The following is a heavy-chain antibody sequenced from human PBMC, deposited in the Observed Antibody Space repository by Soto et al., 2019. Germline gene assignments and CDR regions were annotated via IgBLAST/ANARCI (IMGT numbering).Heavy chain of an antibody. Sequence: GGSLRLSCAASGFSFSYYGMHWVRQAPGKGLEWLAVIWYDGSSQYYADSVKGRFTVSRDNSKNMLFLQMDSLRVEDTAIYYCTRGEGDGYNYSDYWGQGILVTVSS. CDR2: IWYDGSSQ. CDR1: GFSFSYYG. CDR3: TRGEGDGYNYSDY. J-gene: IGHJ4*02. V-gene: IGHV3-33*08. D-gene: IGHD5-12*01.